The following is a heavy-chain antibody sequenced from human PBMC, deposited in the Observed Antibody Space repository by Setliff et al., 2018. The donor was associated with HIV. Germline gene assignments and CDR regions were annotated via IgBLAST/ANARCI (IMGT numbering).Heavy chain of an antibody. CDR1: RGSISRSSHY. J-gene: IGHJ3*01. V-gene: IGHV4-39*07. Sequence: SETLSLTCNVSRGSISRSSHYWGWIRQSPGKGLEWIGSLHYSGTTYYNPSLKRRVTISVDTSMNQFSLNLTSVTAADTAVYFCSSVLFHLGWLSTTHDAFDVWGPATLVTVS. CDR3: SSVLFHLGWLSTTHDAFDV. CDR2: LHYSGTT. D-gene: IGHD3-3*01.